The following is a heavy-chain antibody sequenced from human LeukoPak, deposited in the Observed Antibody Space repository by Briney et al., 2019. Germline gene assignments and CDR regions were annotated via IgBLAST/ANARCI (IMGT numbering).Heavy chain of an antibody. D-gene: IGHD6-19*01. V-gene: IGHV4-4*07. CDR2: IYTSGST. CDR1: GGSISSYY. J-gene: IGHJ6*02. CDR3: ARETHIAVAGTFYYYGMDV. Sequence: SETLSLTCTVSGGSISSYYWSWIRQPPGKGLECIGRIYTSGSTNYNPSLKSRVTMSVDTSKNQFSLKLSSVTAADTAVYYCARETHIAVAGTFYYYGMDVWGQGTTVTVSS.